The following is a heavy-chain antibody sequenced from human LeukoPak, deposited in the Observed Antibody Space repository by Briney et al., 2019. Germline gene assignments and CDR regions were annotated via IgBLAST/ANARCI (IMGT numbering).Heavy chain of an antibody. V-gene: IGHV3-30*03. D-gene: IGHD1-1*01. CDR1: GFTFSRYG. Sequence: PGGSLRLSCAASGFTFSRYGMHWVRQAPGKGLDWVAVISYDGSTKYYADSVKGRFTISRDNSKNTLYLQMNSLRDEDTAVYYCARDFLEGFFDSWGQGTLVTVSS. CDR3: ARDFLEGFFDS. CDR2: ISYDGSTK. J-gene: IGHJ4*02.